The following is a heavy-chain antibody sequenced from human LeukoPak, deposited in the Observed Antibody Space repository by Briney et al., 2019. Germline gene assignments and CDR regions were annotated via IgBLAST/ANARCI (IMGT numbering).Heavy chain of an antibody. CDR3: ARDQGRDGYSHFDY. Sequence: SQTLSLTCTVSGGSISSGGYFWSWIRQHPGKGLEWIGYIYYSGSTYYNPSLKSRVTISVDTSKNQFSLKLSSVTAAGTAVYYCARDQGRDGYSHFDYWGQGTLVTVSS. CDR1: GGSISSGGYF. J-gene: IGHJ4*02. CDR2: IYYSGST. D-gene: IGHD5-18*01. V-gene: IGHV4-31*03.